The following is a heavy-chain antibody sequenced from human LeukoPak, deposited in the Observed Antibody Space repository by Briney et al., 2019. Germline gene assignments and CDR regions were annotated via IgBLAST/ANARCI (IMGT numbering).Heavy chain of an antibody. Sequence: SETLSLTCAVSGGSFSSGGYSWSWIRQPPGKGLEWIGYIYHSGSTYYNPSLKSRVTISVDRSKNQFSLKLSSVTAADTAVYYCARSPFGESIYYYGMDVWGQGTTVTVSS. CDR2: IYHSGST. CDR1: GGSFSSGGYS. V-gene: IGHV4-30-2*01. D-gene: IGHD3-10*01. J-gene: IGHJ6*02. CDR3: ARSPFGESIYYYGMDV.